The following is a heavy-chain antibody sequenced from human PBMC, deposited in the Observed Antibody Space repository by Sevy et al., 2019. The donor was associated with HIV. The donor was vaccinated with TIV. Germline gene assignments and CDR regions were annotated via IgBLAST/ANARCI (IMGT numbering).Heavy chain of an antibody. CDR2: ISSGSSYI. J-gene: IGHJ4*02. CDR3: ARDRDYYDSGTYDH. Sequence: GGSLRLSCAASEFTFRDYTMNWVRQTPGKGLEWVSYISSGSSYIRYADSVKGRFTISRDNAENSLYLQMNSLRAEDTGVYYCARDRDYYDSGTYDHWGQGTLVTVSS. D-gene: IGHD3-10*01. CDR1: EFTFRDYT. V-gene: IGHV3-21*06.